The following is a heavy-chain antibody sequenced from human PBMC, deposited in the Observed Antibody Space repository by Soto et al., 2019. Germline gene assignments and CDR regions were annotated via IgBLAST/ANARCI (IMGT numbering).Heavy chain of an antibody. CDR2: INPSGGST. CDR1: GYTFTSYY. D-gene: IGHD5-12*01. J-gene: IGHJ6*02. Sequence: QVQLVQSGAEVKKPGASVKVSCKASGYTFTSYYIHWVRQAPGQGLEWMGIINPSGGSTRYAQKFQGRVTMTGDTSTSIVYMELSSLRSEDTAVYYCARVRDGYIPFYYGMDVWGQGTTVTVSS. V-gene: IGHV1-46*01. CDR3: ARVRDGYIPFYYGMDV.